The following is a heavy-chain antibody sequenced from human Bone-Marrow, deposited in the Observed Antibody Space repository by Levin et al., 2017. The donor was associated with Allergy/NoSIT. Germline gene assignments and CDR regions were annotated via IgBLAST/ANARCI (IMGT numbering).Heavy chain of an antibody. CDR3: AQSLGIAVAEK. D-gene: IGHD6-19*01. V-gene: IGHV3-23*01. J-gene: IGHJ4*02. CDR1: GFSFSGYA. Sequence: PGGSLRLSCEASGFSFSGYAMSWIRQAPGKGLQWVSAISNSGGNTYYEGSVKGRFTISRDNSKNTLYLQMNSLRVEDSAIYYCAQSLGIAVAEKWGQGTLLTVSS. CDR2: ISNSGGNT.